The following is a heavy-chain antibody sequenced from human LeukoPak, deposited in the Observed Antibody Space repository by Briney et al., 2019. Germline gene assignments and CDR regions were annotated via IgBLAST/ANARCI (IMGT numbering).Heavy chain of an antibody. CDR2: IWYDGSYK. V-gene: IGHV3-33*01. CDR1: WFPFNSYC. D-gene: IGHD2-21*01. J-gene: IGHJ4*02. Sequence: GGSLGLSFSASWFPFNSYCMHWVRQAPGKGLEWVAVIWYDGSYKYYADSVKGRFTISKDNSKNTLELQMSSLRADDTAVYYCARWASIQATYFFDYWGQGTLVTVSS. CDR3: ARWASIQATYFFDY.